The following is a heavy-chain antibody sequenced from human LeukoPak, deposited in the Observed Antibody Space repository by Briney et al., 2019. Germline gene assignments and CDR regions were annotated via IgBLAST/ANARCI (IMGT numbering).Heavy chain of an antibody. J-gene: IGHJ3*02. V-gene: IGHV3-23*01. Sequence: AGSLRLSCVASGFTFNNYAMTWVRQAPGKGLEWVSAISGSGYSTYYADSVKGRFTISRDNSKNTLYLQMNSLRAEDTALYYCAREGYCSGGSCLDAFDIWGQGTMVTVSS. CDR3: AREGYCSGGSCLDAFDI. CDR2: ISGSGYST. CDR1: GFTFNNYA. D-gene: IGHD2-15*01.